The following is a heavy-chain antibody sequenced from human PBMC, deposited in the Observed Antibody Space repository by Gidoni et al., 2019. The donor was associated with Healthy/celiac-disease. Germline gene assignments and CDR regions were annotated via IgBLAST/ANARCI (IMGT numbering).Heavy chain of an antibody. CDR1: GFPVSSNY. CDR3: AREDLWTAYYYYYGMDV. Sequence: EVQLVESGGGLVQPGGSLRLSGAASGFPVSSNYMSWVRQSPGKGLEWVSVGYSGGSTYSADAVRGRFTIARDNSKNTLYLQMNSLRAEDTAVYYCAREDLWTAYYYYYGMDVWGQGTTVTVSS. V-gene: IGHV3-66*02. D-gene: IGHD2-15*01. J-gene: IGHJ6*02. CDR2: GYSGGST.